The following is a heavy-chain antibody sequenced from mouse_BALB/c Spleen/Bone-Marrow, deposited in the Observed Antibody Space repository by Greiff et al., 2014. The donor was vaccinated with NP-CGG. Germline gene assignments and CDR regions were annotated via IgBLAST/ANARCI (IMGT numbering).Heavy chain of an antibody. Sequence: EVQLQQSGPELMKPGASVKISCKASGYLFTSYYMHWVKQSHGESLEWIGYFDPFNGGTSYNQKFKGKATLTVDKSSSTAYMHLSSLTSEDSAAYFCARSYDGYPYAMNYWGQGTSVTVSS. CDR1: GYLFTSYY. J-gene: IGHJ4*01. D-gene: IGHD2-3*01. V-gene: IGHV1S135*01. CDR3: ARSYDGYPYAMNY. CDR2: FDPFNGGT.